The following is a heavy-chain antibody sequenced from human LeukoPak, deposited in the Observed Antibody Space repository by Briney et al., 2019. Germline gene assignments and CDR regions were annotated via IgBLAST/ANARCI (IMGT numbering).Heavy chain of an antibody. CDR1: GVSISSGGYY. D-gene: IGHD4-17*01. Sequence: SGTLCLTCTVSGVSISSGGYYWSWIRQRPGKDLEWIVYIYYSGNTYYNPSLKRRVTISVDTSTNQFSLKLNSVTAADTAVYYCARSTVPYYFDYWGQGTLVTVSS. CDR2: IYYSGNT. CDR3: ARSTVPYYFDY. J-gene: IGHJ4*01. V-gene: IGHV4-31*03.